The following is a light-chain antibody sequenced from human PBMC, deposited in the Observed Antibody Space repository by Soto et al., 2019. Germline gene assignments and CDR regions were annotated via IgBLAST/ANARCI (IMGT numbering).Light chain of an antibody. J-gene: IGLJ1*01. CDR3: SSYTSSSTRRYV. CDR2: GVS. V-gene: IGLV2-14*01. Sequence: QSALTQPASVSGSPGQSITISCTGTSSDVGGYNYVSWYQQHPGKAPKLMIYGVSNRPAGVSNSFSGSKSGNTASLTISVLQAEDEADDYCSSYTSSSTRRYVFGTGTKLTVL. CDR1: SSDVGGYNY.